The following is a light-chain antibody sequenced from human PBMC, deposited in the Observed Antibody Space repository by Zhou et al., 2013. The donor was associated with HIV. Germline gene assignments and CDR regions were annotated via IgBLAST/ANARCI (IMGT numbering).Light chain of an antibody. Sequence: EIVLTQSPGTLSLSPGERATLSCRASQSVSRYLAWYQQKPGQAPRLLIYDASNRAAGIPARFSGSGSGTDFTLTISSLEPEDFAVYYCQQRSNWPPWTFGQGTKV. CDR2: DAS. CDR3: QQRSNWPPWT. CDR1: QSVSRY. J-gene: IGKJ1*01. V-gene: IGKV3-11*01.